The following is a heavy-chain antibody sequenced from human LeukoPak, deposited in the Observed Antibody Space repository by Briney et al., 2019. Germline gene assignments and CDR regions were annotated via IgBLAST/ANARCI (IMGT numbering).Heavy chain of an antibody. CDR1: GGSFSGYY. J-gene: IGHJ5*02. V-gene: IGHV4-34*01. Sequence: ASETLSLTCAVYGGSFSGYYWSWIRQPPGKGLEWIGEINHSGSTNYNPSLKSRVTISVDTSKNQFSLKLSSVTAADTAVYYCAGGRVAVAARHWFDPWGQGTLVTVSS. D-gene: IGHD6-19*01. CDR3: AGGRVAVAARHWFDP. CDR2: INHSGST.